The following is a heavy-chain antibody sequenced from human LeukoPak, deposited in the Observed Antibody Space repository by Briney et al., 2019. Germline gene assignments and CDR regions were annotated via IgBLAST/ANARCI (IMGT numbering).Heavy chain of an antibody. CDR3: ARDRLQYYYDSSGFRP. D-gene: IGHD3-22*01. CDR1: GYTFTGYY. CDR2: INPNSGGT. V-gene: IGHV1-2*02. Sequence: ASVKVSCKASGYTFTGYYMHWVRQAPGQGLEWMGWINPNSGGTNYAQKFQGRVTMTRDTSISTAYMELSRLRSDDTAVYYCARDRLQYYYDSSGFRPWGQGTLVTFSS. J-gene: IGHJ5*02.